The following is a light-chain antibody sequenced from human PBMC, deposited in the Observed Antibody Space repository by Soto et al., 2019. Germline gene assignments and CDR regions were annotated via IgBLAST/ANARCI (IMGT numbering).Light chain of an antibody. V-gene: IGKV2-28*01. J-gene: IGKJ4*01. CDR3: MQALQTPLT. Sequence: DIVMTQSPLSLPVTPGEPASISCRSSQSLLHSNGYNYLDWYLQKPGQSPQLLIYLGSNRASGVPDRFRGSGSGTDVTLKISRVEAEDVAVYYCMQALQTPLTFGGGTKVEIK. CDR1: QSLLHSNGYNY. CDR2: LGS.